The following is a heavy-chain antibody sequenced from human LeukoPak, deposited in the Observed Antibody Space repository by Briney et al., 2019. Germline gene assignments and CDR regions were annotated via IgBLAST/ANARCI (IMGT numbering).Heavy chain of an antibody. J-gene: IGHJ3*02. CDR3: ARWRLNDIVVVVAATRDGAFDI. CDR1: GYSISSGYY. Sequence: SETLSLTCTVSGYSISSGYYWGWIRQPPGKGLEWIGSIYHSGSTYYNPSLKSRVTISVDTSKNQFSLKLSSVTAADTAVYYCARWRLNDIVVVVAATRDGAFDIWGQGTMVTVSS. D-gene: IGHD2-15*01. CDR2: IYHSGST. V-gene: IGHV4-38-2*02.